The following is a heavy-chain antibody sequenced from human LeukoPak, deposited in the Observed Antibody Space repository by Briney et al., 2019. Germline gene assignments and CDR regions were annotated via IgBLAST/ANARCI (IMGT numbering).Heavy chain of an antibody. CDR1: GGSFSGYY. D-gene: IGHD6-13*01. J-gene: IGHJ4*02. Sequence: PSETLSVTCAVYGGSFSGYYLSWIRQPPGKGLEWIGEINHSGSTNYNPSLKSRVTISVDTSKNQFSLKLSSVTAADTAVYYCARGRGGIAAAAPWYWGQGTLVTVSS. CDR2: INHSGST. V-gene: IGHV4-34*01. CDR3: ARGRGGIAAAAPWY.